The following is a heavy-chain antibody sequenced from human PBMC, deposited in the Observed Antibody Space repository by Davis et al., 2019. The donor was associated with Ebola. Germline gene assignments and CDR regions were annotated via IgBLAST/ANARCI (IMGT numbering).Heavy chain of an antibody. J-gene: IGHJ4*02. CDR1: GDSVSSGG. V-gene: IGHV6-1*01. Sequence: HSQTLSLTCAISGDSVSSGGWNWIRQSPSRGLEWLGRTYYSSKWYYDYAESVKSRISIKPDTSKNQFSLQLNSVTPEDTAVYYCAIGWIRTKIDNWGQGTLVTVSS. D-gene: IGHD1-1*01. CDR3: AIGWIRTKIDN. CDR2: TYYSSKWYY.